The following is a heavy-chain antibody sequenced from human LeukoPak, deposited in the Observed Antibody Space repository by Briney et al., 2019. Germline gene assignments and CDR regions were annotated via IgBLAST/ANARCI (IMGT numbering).Heavy chain of an antibody. CDR2: IYYSGST. D-gene: IGHD6-13*01. CDR3: ARESTAAGIFDY. V-gene: IGHV4-59*01. Sequence: SETLSLTCTVSGGSISSYYWSWIRQPPGKGLEWIGYIYYSGSTNYNPSLKSRVTISVDTSKNQFSLKLSSVTAADTAVYYCARESTAAGIFDYWGRGTLVTVSS. CDR1: GGSISSYY. J-gene: IGHJ4*02.